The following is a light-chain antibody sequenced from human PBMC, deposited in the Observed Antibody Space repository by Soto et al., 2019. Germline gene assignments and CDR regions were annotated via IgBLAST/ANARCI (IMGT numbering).Light chain of an antibody. CDR2: DAS. CDR3: QQRTEWPAT. CDR1: QNVRNY. Sequence: EIVLTQSPATLSVSPGERVTLSCRASQNVRNYLVWYQQKPGQAPRLLIYDASNRATGIPARFSGSGSGTDFTLTISSLEPEDFAVYYCQQRTEWPATFGLGTKVDIK. J-gene: IGKJ1*01. V-gene: IGKV3-11*01.